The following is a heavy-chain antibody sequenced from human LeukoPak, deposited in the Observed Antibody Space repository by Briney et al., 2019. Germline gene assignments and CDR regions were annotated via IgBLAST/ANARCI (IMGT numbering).Heavy chain of an antibody. CDR1: GDTIISHG. Sequence: GSVKVSCRASGDTIISHGITWVRQAPGQGLELMGWISAYSGTTNYAQKIQGRVTMTTDTSTNAAYLDLRSLRYDDTALYFCAIVVGATTAFETWGQGTVVTVSS. CDR3: AIVVGATTAFET. D-gene: IGHD1-26*01. J-gene: IGHJ3*02. CDR2: ISAYSGTT. V-gene: IGHV1-18*01.